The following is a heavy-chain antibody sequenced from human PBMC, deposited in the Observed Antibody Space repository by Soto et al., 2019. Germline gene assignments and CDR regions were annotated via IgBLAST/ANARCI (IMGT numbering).Heavy chain of an antibody. CDR2: ISYDVTKR. CDR1: GFTFSSFS. V-gene: IGHV3-30-3*01. CDR3: VRTTAVAGAPEFHY. Sequence: QVQLVESGGGVVQPGRSLRLSCAASGFTFSSFSMHWVRQAPGKGLEWVAVISYDVTKRDYADSVKGRFTVSRDNSKNTLYLQSNRLRSDDTAVYFWVRTTAVAGAPEFHYWGQGTLVTVSS. J-gene: IGHJ4*02. D-gene: IGHD6-19*01.